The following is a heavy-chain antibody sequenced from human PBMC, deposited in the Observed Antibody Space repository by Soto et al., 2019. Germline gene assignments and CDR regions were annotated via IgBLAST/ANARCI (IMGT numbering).Heavy chain of an antibody. Sequence: QVQLQESGPGLVKPSETLSLTRTVSGGSISSYYWSWIRQPPGKGLEWIGYIYYSGSTNYNPSLKSRVTISVDTSKNQFSLKLSSVTAADTAVYYCARAVRSGGSWSPRPFDPWGQGTLVTVSS. CDR1: GGSISSYY. J-gene: IGHJ5*02. V-gene: IGHV4-59*01. CDR2: IYYSGST. D-gene: IGHD2-15*01. CDR3: ARAVRSGGSWSPRPFDP.